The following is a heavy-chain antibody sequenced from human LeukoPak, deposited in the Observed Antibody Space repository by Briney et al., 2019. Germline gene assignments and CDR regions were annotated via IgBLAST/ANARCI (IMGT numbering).Heavy chain of an antibody. CDR3: ARDERLLSFLK. J-gene: IGHJ4*02. V-gene: IGHV3-23*01. CDR2: ITGSGGST. Sequence: GGSLRLSCAASGFIFSNYGLSWVRQAPGKGLEWVSGITGSGGSTYYADSVKGRFTISRDNSKNTLYLQMNSLRAEDTAIYYCARDERLLSFLKWGQGTLVTVSS. CDR1: GFIFSNYG. D-gene: IGHD3-3*01.